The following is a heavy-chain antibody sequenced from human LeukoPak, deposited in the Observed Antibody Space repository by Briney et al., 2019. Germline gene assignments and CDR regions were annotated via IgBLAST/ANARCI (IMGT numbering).Heavy chain of an antibody. CDR2: INPSGGST. D-gene: IGHD6-13*01. J-gene: IGHJ4*02. Sequence: ASVKVSCKASGYTFTSYDINWVRQAPGQGLEWMGIINPSGGSTSYAQEFQGRVTMTRDMSTSTVYMELSSLRSEDTAVYYCARLRYSSPAAAGPNDYWGQGTLVTVSS. CDR1: GYTFTSYD. CDR3: ARLRYSSPAAAGPNDY. V-gene: IGHV1-46*01.